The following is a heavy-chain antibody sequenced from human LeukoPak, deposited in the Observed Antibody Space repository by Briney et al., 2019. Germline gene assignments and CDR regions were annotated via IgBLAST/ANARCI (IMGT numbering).Heavy chain of an antibody. V-gene: IGHV6-1*01. D-gene: IGHD1-26*01. CDR1: GDSVSSNSAA. Sequence: SQTLSLSCAISGDSVSSNSAAWNWIRQSPSRGLEWLGRTYYRSKWYNHYAVSVKSRIIINPDTSKYQFSLQLNSVTPEDTAVYYCARGGSYNFDYWGQGTLVTVSS. CDR3: ARGGSYNFDY. CDR2: TYYRSKWYN. J-gene: IGHJ4*02.